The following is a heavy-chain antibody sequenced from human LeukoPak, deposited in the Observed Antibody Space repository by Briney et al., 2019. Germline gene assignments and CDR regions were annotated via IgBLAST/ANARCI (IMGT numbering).Heavy chain of an antibody. J-gene: IGHJ4*02. CDR1: GFTFNNYG. CDR3: ARDLNWACDY. D-gene: IGHD7-27*01. V-gene: IGHV3-48*01. CDR2: ISSTGRNI. Sequence: GGSLRLSCAASGFTFNNYGMKWVRQAPGKGLEWVSYISSTGRNIYYADSVKGRFTISRDNAENSLFLQMNSLRADDTAVYHCARDLNWACDYWGQGTLVTVSS.